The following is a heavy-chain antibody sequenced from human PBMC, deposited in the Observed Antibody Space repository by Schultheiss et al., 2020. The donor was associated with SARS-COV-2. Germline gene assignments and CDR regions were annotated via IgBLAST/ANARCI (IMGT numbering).Heavy chain of an antibody. CDR3: ARETYTSSGWRKNDYYYYYGMDV. CDR2: ISYDGSNK. D-gene: IGHD6-19*01. CDR1: GFTFSNYA. J-gene: IGHJ6*02. V-gene: IGHV3-30*04. Sequence: GGSLRLSCAASGFTFSNYAMHWVRQAPGKGLEWVAVISYDGSNKYYADSVKGRFTISRDNSKNTLYLQMNSLRAEDTAVYYCARETYTSSGWRKNDYYYYYGMDVWGQGTTVTVSS.